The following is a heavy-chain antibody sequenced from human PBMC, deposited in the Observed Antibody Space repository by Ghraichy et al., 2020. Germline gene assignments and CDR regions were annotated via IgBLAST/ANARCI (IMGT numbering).Heavy chain of an antibody. V-gene: IGHV3-7*01. CDR1: GFTFSSYW. Sequence: GGSLRLSCAASGFTFSSYWMSWVRQAPGKGLEWVANIKQDGSEKYYVDSVKGRFTISRDNAKNSLYLQMNSLRAEDTAVYYCARDAATRKWPHRGAKISWFDPWGQGTLVTVSS. CDR3: ARDAATRKWPHRGAKISWFDP. CDR2: IKQDGSEK. J-gene: IGHJ5*02. D-gene: IGHD3-10*01.